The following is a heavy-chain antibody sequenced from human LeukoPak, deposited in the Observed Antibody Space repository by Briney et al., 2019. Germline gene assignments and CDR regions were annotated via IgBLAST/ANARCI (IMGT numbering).Heavy chain of an antibody. CDR3: ARDLYGDYFFDY. CDR1: GYTFTSCH. J-gene: IGHJ4*02. CDR2: INPSAGYT. D-gene: IGHD4-17*01. Sequence: ASVMVSCKASGYTFTSCHMHWVRQAPGQGLEWMGIINPSAGYTTYAQKFQGRVTVTRDTSTSTVYMELSSLRSEDTAVYFCARDLYGDYFFDYWGQGTLVTVSS. V-gene: IGHV1-46*01.